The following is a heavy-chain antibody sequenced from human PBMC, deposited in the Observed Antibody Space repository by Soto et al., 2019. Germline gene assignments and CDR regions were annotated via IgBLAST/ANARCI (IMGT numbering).Heavy chain of an antibody. V-gene: IGHV3-23*01. CDR3: AKLGFVTVSYYGLDV. CDR2: ISGSGGVT. CDR1: GFTFNTYA. D-gene: IGHD2-8*01. Sequence: GSLRLSCAASGFTFNTYAVSWVRQAPGKGLEWVSAISGSGGVTYYPDSVKGRFTISRDNSRNTLYLQTNSLRAEDTAVYFCAKLGFVTVSYYGLDVWGQGTTVTVSS. J-gene: IGHJ6*02.